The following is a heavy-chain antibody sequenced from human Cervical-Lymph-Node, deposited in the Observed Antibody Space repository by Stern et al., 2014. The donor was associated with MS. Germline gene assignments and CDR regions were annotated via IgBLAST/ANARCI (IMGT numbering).Heavy chain of an antibody. Sequence: QMQLVQSGAEVKKPGATVKVSCKASGYTFTSYGISWVRQAPGQGLEWMGWISAYNGNTNYAQKLQGRVTMTTDTSTSTAYMELRSLRSDDTAVYYCARDGSIVVPRGDDAFDIWGQGTMVTVSS. CDR2: ISAYNGNT. J-gene: IGHJ3*02. D-gene: IGHD3-22*01. CDR1: GYTFTSYG. V-gene: IGHV1-18*01. CDR3: ARDGSIVVPRGDDAFDI.